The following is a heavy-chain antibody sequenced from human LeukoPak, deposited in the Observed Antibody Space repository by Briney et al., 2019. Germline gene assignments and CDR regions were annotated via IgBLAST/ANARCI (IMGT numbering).Heavy chain of an antibody. CDR2: INHSGST. CDR1: GGSSSGYY. J-gene: IGHJ4*02. V-gene: IGHV4-34*01. Sequence: SETLSLTCAVYGGSSSGYYWSWIRQPPGKGLEWIGEINHSGSTNYNPSLKSRVTISVDTSKNQFSLELSSVTAADTAVYYCARERRPTYYDFWSGYYIWGQGTLVTVSS. CDR3: ARERRPTYYDFWSGYYI. D-gene: IGHD3-3*01.